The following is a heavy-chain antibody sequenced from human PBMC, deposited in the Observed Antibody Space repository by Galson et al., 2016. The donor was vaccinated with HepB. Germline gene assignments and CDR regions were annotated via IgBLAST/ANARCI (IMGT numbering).Heavy chain of an antibody. J-gene: IGHJ3*01. CDR1: GGSFSGYD. CDR3: ARNRFRSGYSDL. V-gene: IGHV4-34*01. D-gene: IGHD3-3*01. Sequence: SEILSLTCAVYGGSFSGYDWTWIRQPPGKGLEWIGEITHKGTTNYNPSLNSRVTMSVDTSKNQFSLTLTSVTAADTALYFCARNRFRSGYSDLWGQGIMVNVSS. CDR2: ITHKGTT.